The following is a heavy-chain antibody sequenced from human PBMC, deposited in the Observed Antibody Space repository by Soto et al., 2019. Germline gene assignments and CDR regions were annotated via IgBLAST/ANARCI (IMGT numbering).Heavy chain of an antibody. CDR3: ASNMVFGEYGLDV. J-gene: IGHJ6*02. CDR2: ISGSAGSI. CDR1: GFTFSTYA. Sequence: HPGGSLRLSCEASGFTFSTYAMSWVRQAPGKGLQWVSAISGSAGSIYYADSVKGRFTISRDNSKNTLFLQMNSLRAEDTAVYYCASNMVFGEYGLDVWGQGTTVTVSS. V-gene: IGHV3-23*01. D-gene: IGHD3-10*02.